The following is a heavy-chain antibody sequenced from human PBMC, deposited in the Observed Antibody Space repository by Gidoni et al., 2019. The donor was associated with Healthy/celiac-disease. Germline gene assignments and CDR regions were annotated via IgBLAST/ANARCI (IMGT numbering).Heavy chain of an antibody. CDR2: ISYDGSNK. Sequence: QVQLVESGGGVVQPGRSLRLSCAASGFTFSSYGMHWVRQAPGKGLEWVAVISYDGSNKYYADSGKGRFTISRDNSKNTLYLQMNRLRAEDTAVYYCAKDSLYYYGSGSYLGYWGQGTLVTVSS. J-gene: IGHJ4*02. CDR3: AKDSLYYYGSGSYLGY. V-gene: IGHV3-30*18. CDR1: GFTFSSYG. D-gene: IGHD3-10*01.